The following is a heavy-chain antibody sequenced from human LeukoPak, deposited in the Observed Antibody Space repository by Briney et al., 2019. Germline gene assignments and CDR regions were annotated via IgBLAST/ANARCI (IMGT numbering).Heavy chain of an antibody. Sequence: SQTHSLTCAISGDSVSGFTSTWIWIRQSPSRGLEWLGRTYFRSKWYNDYAFSVKGRITINPDTSKNQFSLRLNSVTPEDTAVYYCARGTGSYWHFDLWGRGTLVTVSS. J-gene: IGHJ2*01. D-gene: IGHD3/OR15-3a*01. V-gene: IGHV6-1*01. CDR1: GDSVSGFTST. CDR2: TYFRSKWYN. CDR3: ARGTGSYWHFDL.